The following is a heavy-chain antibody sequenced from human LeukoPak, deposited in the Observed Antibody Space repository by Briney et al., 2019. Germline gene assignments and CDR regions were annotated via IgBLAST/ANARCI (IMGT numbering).Heavy chain of an antibody. V-gene: IGHV3-9*01. D-gene: IGHD5-12*01. J-gene: IGHJ4*02. Sequence: GGCLRLSCAASGLTFADYAMHSVWQAPGKGLGWVSGISWNSGSIGYQDSVKRRFTIAREHAKNSLYLQMNSLIAENTALDFCEKAHRPLSVDTIDYWGQGTLVTVSP. CDR2: ISWNSGSI. CDR1: GLTFADYA. CDR3: EKAHRPLSVDTIDY.